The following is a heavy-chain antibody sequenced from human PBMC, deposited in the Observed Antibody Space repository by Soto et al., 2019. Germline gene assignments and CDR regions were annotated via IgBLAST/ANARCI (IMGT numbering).Heavy chain of an antibody. CDR3: ARHGQYCSGGSCYSGLYNWFDP. J-gene: IGHJ5*02. Sequence: SETLSLTCPVSGGSISSSSYYWGWIRQPPGKGLEWIGSIYYSGSTYYNPSLKSRVTISVDTSKNQFSLKLSSVTAADTAVYYCARHGQYCSGGSCYSGLYNWFDPWGQGTLVTVSS. CDR1: GGSISSSSYY. CDR2: IYYSGST. D-gene: IGHD2-15*01. V-gene: IGHV4-39*01.